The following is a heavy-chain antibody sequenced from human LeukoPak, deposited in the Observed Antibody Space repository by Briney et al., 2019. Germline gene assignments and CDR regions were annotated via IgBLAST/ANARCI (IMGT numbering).Heavy chain of an antibody. CDR1: GGSISSNY. CDR2: IHTSGST. Sequence: PSETLSLTCTVSGGSISSNYWSWIRQPAGKGLEWIGRIHTSGSTNYNPSLTSRVTISLDTSKNQFSLKLSSVTAADTAVYYCARRRGDFWSDYYAFDYWGQGTLVTISS. CDR3: ARRRGDFWSDYYAFDY. J-gene: IGHJ4*02. V-gene: IGHV4-4*07. D-gene: IGHD3-3*01.